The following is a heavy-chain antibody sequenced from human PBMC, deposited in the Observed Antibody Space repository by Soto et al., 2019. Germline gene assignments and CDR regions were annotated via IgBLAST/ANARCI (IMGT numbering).Heavy chain of an antibody. CDR2: IKSKTDGGTT. V-gene: IGHV3-15*01. D-gene: IGHD1-26*01. J-gene: IGHJ4*02. Sequence: GGSLRLSCAASGFTFSNAWMSWVRQAPGKGLEWVGRIKSKTDGGTTDYAAPVKGRFTISRDDSKNTLYLQMNSLKTEDTAVYYCTTDVEVGATLDYWGQGTLVTVSS. CDR1: GFTFSNAW. CDR3: TTDVEVGATLDY.